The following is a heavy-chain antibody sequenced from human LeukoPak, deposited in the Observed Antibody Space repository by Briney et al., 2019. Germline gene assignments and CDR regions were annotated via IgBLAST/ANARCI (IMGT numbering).Heavy chain of an antibody. CDR3: ARGGIAAAQSDENWFDP. Sequence: GASVKVSCKASGYTFTSYYMHWVRQAPGQGLEWMGIINPSGGSTSYAQKFQGGVTMTRDTSTSTVYMELSSLRSEDTAVYYCARGGIAAAQSDENWFDPWGQGTLVTVSS. V-gene: IGHV1-46*01. CDR2: INPSGGST. J-gene: IGHJ5*02. CDR1: GYTFTSYY. D-gene: IGHD6-13*01.